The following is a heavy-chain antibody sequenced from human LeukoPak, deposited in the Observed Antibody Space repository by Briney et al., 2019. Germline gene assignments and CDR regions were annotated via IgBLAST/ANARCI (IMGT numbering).Heavy chain of an antibody. Sequence: ASVKVSCTASGGTFISYAVSWVRQAPGQGLEWMGIINPSGGSTSYAQKFQGRVTMTRDMSTSTVYMELSSQRSEDTAVYYCAREDLQRSYYYDSSGYPDYWGQGTLVTVSS. D-gene: IGHD3-22*01. CDR2: INPSGGST. CDR1: GGTFISYA. CDR3: AREDLQRSYYYDSSGYPDY. V-gene: IGHV1-46*01. J-gene: IGHJ4*02.